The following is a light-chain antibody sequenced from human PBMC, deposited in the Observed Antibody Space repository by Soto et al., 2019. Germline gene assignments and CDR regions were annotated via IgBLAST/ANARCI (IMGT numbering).Light chain of an antibody. J-gene: IGLJ2*01. CDR3: SSYAGSNNRVV. CDR1: SSDVGGYNY. V-gene: IGLV2-8*01. Sequence: QSALTQPPSASGSPGQSVTISCTGTSSDVGGYNYVSWYQQHPGKAPKLMIYDVSKRPSGVPHRFSGSKSGNTASLTVSGLQAEDEADYYCSSYAGSNNRVVFGGGTQLTVL. CDR2: DVS.